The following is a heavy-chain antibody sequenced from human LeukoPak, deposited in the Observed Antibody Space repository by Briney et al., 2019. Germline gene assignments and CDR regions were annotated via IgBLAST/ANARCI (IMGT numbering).Heavy chain of an antibody. Sequence: SETLSLTCTVSGCSISSYYWSWIRQPPGKGLDGIGYIYYSGSTNYNPSLKSQVTISVDTSKNQFSLKLSSVTAADTAVYYCARHLPTYYYDSSGYYPVAFDIWGQGTMVPVSS. J-gene: IGHJ3*02. D-gene: IGHD3-22*01. CDR1: GCSISSYY. V-gene: IGHV4-59*08. CDR3: ARHLPTYYYDSSGYYPVAFDI. CDR2: IYYSGST.